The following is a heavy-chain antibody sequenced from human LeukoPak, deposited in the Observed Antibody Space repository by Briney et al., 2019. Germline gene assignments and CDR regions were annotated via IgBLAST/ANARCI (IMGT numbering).Heavy chain of an antibody. J-gene: IGHJ2*01. CDR3: AREVHYDSTAGWYFDL. CDR1: GGSISSSSYY. Sequence: QTSETLSLTCTVSGGSISSSSYYWGWIRQPPGKGLEWIGSIYYSGSTYYNPSLKSRVTISVDTSKSQFSLKLSSVTAADTAVYYCAREVHYDSTAGWYFDLWGRGTLVTVSS. V-gene: IGHV4-39*07. CDR2: IYYSGST. D-gene: IGHD3-22*01.